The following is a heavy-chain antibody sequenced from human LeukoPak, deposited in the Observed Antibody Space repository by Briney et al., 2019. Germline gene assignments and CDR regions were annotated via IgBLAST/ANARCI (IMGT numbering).Heavy chain of an antibody. V-gene: IGHV3-33*06. CDR3: AKGSWYGMNHRIFDY. J-gene: IGHJ4*02. CDR2: IWYDGTNK. D-gene: IGHD6-13*01. CDR1: GFSFSRYG. Sequence: QPGRSLRLSCEASGFSFSRYGMYWVRQAPGKGLEWVALIWYDGTNKYYGDSVKGRFTISRDNSKNTLYLQMNSLRAEDTAVYYCAKGSWYGMNHRIFDYWGQGTLVTVSS.